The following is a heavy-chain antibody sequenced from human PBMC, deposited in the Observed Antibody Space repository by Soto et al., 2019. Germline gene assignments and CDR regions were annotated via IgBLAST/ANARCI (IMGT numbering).Heavy chain of an antibody. CDR2: IYYSGST. CDR3: ARVPENSGSYYYFDL. CDR1: GGSISSGDYY. V-gene: IGHV4-30-4*01. D-gene: IGHD1-26*01. J-gene: IGHJ4*02. Sequence: PSETLSLTCTVSGGSISSGDYYWSWIRQPPGKGLEWIGYIYYSGSTYYNPSLKSRVTISVDTSKNQFSLKLSSVTAADTAVYYCARVPENSGSYYYFDLWGQGTLVTVS.